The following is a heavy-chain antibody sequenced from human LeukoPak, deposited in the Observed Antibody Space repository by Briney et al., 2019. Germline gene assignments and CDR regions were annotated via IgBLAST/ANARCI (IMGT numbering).Heavy chain of an antibody. J-gene: IGHJ4*02. V-gene: IGHV3-23*01. CDR1: GFSFTNYA. CDR3: AKGGSGSSGYNDWNDY. CDR2: ISGSGETT. D-gene: IGHD3-22*01. Sequence: GGSLRLSCGASGFSFTNYAMTWVRQAPGKGLEWVSAISGSGETTYYADSVKGRFTISRDNSKSTLYLQMNSLRAEDTAVYYCAKGGSGSSGYNDWNDYWGQGTLVTVSS.